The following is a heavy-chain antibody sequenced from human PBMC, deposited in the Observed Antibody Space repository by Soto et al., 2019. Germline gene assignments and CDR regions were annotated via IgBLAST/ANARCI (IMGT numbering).Heavy chain of an antibody. V-gene: IGHV1-18*01. CDR2: ISAYNGKT. D-gene: IGHD3-3*01. CDR1: GYTFTSYG. CDR3: GRRDDFWNGYIDY. Sequence: QVQLVQSGAEVKKPGASVKVSCKASGYTFTSYGISWVRQAPGQGLEWMGWISAYNGKTNYAQKLQGRVTMTTDRSTSTAYMERRSLRSDDTAVYYCGRRDDFWNGYIDYWGQGTLVTVSS. J-gene: IGHJ4*02.